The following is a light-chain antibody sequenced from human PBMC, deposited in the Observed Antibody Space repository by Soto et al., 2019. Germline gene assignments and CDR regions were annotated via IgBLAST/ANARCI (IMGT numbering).Light chain of an antibody. CDR2: GDS. Sequence: QSVLTQPPSVSGAPGQRVTISCTGSSSNIGARYDVHWYQQLPGTAPKLLIYGDSNRPSGVPDRFSGSKSANTASLTIIGLQTEDEADYYCSSHTANNTWLFGGGTKVTVL. J-gene: IGLJ2*01. CDR1: SSNIGARYD. V-gene: IGLV1-40*01. CDR3: SSHTANNTWL.